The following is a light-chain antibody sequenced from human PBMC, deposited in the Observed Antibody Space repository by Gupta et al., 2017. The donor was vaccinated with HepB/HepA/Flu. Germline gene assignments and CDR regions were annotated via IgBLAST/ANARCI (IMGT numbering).Light chain of an antibody. V-gene: IGKV1-5*03. CDR3: QQYCDYALT. J-gene: IGKJ2*01. CDR1: QNIDTW. Sequence: DIQMTQSPSTLSASVGDTVTITCRASQNIDTWLAWYQQKAGKAPNLLIYKASTLESGVPSTFSGSGSGTXFTLTIXSLQPTDFATYYCQQYCDYALTFGXGTKLEIK. CDR2: KAS.